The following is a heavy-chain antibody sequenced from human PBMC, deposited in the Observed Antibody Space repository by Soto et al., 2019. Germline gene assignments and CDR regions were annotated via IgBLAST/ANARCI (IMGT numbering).Heavy chain of an antibody. V-gene: IGHV3-33*01. Sequence: QVQLVESGGGVVQPGRSLRLSCAASGFTFSSYGMHWVRQAPGKGLEWVAVIWYDGSNKYYADSVKGRFTISRDNSKNTLYLQMNSLRAEDTAVYYCARGYVLLWFGALSSKEDDAFDIWGQGTMVTVSS. CDR2: IWYDGSNK. CDR3: ARGYVLLWFGALSSKEDDAFDI. J-gene: IGHJ3*02. D-gene: IGHD3-10*01. CDR1: GFTFSSYG.